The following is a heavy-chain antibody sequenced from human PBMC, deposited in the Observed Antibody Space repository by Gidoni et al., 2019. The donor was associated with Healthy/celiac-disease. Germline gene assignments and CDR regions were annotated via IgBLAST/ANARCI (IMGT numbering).Heavy chain of an antibody. CDR3: ARARGSPEPMDV. CDR1: GFTFSSYD. D-gene: IGHD1-1*01. CDR2: IGTAGDT. V-gene: IGHV3-13*01. J-gene: IGHJ6*02. Sequence: EVQLVESGGGWVQPGGSLRLSCAASGFTFSSYDMHWVRQATGKGLEWVSAIGTAGDTYYPGSVKCRFTISRENAKNSLYLQMNSLRAGDTAVYYCARARGSPEPMDVWGQGTTVTVSS.